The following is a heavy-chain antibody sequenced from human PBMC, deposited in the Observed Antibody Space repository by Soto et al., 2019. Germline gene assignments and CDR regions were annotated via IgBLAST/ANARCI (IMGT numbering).Heavy chain of an antibody. Sequence: SSGKVACKASGDAITKYIFDWVRQAAGQGIEGMGGIIPMFGTPKYAQTFQDRVTISADVSPGTAYLELPSLRFDDTAVYYCSRSLDHPPVRLYFYSCGEGTRVTVSS. CDR2: IIPMFGTP. J-gene: IGHJ4*02. CDR3: SRSLDHPPVRLYFYS. D-gene: IGHD5-12*01. V-gene: IGHV1-69*13. CDR1: GDAITKYI.